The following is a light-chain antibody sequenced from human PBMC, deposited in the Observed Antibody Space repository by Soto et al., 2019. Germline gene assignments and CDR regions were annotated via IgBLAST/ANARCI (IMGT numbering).Light chain of an antibody. CDR1: SSDVGGYDF. V-gene: IGLV2-14*01. CDR2: EVR. J-gene: IGLJ1*01. CDR3: SSYTNINTRACV. Sequence: QSVLTQPASVSGSPGQSITISCTGTSSDVGGYDFVSWYQHHPGKAPKLIIYEVRTRPSGVSDRFSGSKSGNTASLTISGLQAEDEADYYCSSYTNINTRACVFGTGTKVTVL.